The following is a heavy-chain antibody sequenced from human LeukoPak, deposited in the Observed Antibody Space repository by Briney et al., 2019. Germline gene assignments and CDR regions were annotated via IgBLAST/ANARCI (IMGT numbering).Heavy chain of an antibody. CDR2: INHSGST. CDR3: ARYYYDSSGYYQASY. J-gene: IGHJ4*02. V-gene: IGHV4-34*01. D-gene: IGHD3-22*01. CDR1: SFXXXX. Sequence: SFXXXXWXWXXXXPGKGLEWIGEINHSGSTNYNPSLKSRVTISVDTSKNQFSLKLSSVTAADTAVYYCARYYYDSSGYYQASYWGQGTLVTVSS.